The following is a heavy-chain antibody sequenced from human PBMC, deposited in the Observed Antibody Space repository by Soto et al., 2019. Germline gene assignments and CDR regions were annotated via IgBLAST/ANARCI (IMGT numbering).Heavy chain of an antibody. D-gene: IGHD4-17*01. CDR2: IYYDGSNK. CDR3: ARVGGTVTSDY. Sequence: QVQLVDSGGGVVQPGRSLRLSCAASGFAFSAYGMHWVRQAPGKGLEWVEMIYYDGSNKYYADSVKGRFTISRDNSKNTLYLQMSSLRAEDTALYYCARVGGTVTSDYWGQGTLVTVSS. V-gene: IGHV3-33*01. CDR1: GFAFSAYG. J-gene: IGHJ4*02.